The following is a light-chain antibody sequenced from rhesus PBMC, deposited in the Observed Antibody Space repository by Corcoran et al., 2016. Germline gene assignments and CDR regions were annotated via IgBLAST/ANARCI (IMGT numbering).Light chain of an antibody. J-gene: IGKJ4*01. CDR1: QGISSY. CDR2: DAS. Sequence: DIQLNQSPSSLSASVGDRVTITCRASQGISSYLAWYQQQSGKAPKLLIYDASNLQSGVPSRFSGSGTGTECTLTISSLQPEDVATYYCQQRNSYPLNFGGGTKVEIK. CDR3: QQRNSYPLN. V-gene: IGKV1-38*01.